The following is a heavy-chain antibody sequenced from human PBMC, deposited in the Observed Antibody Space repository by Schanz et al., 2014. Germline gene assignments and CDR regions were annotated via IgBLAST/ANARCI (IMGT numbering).Heavy chain of an antibody. V-gene: IGHV4-34*01. CDR1: GGSFSGYY. CDR2: INHGGST. Sequence: QVQLQQWGAGLLKPSETLSLTCAVYGGSFSGYYWSWIRQPPGKGLEWIAEINHGGSTNYNPSLKSRVTISVDTSKNQFSRKWRSVTAADTAVYYCARAARRTRGVPLYFDYWGQGTRVTVSS. J-gene: IGHJ4*02. CDR3: ARAARRTRGVPLYFDY. D-gene: IGHD2-2*01.